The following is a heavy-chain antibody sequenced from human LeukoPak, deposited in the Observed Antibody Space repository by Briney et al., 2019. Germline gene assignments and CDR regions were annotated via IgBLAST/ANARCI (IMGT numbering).Heavy chain of an antibody. J-gene: IGHJ2*01. CDR2: ITHSGST. D-gene: IGHD1-1*01. V-gene: IGHV4-34*01. CDR3: ARRHAYRGNDPKWHFDL. Sequence: KPSETLSLTCAVYGGSFSGSYRSWIRQPPGKGLEWIGEITHSGSTNYNPSLKSRLTISVDTSKNQFSLKLNSVTAADTAVYYCARRHAYRGNDPKWHFDLWGRGTLVTVSS. CDR1: GGSFSGSY.